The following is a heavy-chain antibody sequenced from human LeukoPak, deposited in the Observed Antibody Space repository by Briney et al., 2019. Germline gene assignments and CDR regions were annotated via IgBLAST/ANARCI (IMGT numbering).Heavy chain of an antibody. CDR2: IFSSGNT. CDR3: ARVSGYDPHY. J-gene: IGHJ4*02. D-gene: IGHD5-12*01. Sequence: SETPSLTCTVSGGSISSSTYYWGWIRQPPGKGLEWIGSIFSSGNTYYNPSLKSRVTISVDTSKNQFSLKLTSVTAADTAVYYCARVSGYDPHYWGQGTLVTVSS. CDR1: GGSISSSTYY. V-gene: IGHV4-39*01.